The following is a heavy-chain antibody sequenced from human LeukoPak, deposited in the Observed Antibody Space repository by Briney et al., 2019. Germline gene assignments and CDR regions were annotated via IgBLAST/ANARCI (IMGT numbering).Heavy chain of an antibody. CDR1: GYTFTGYY. J-gene: IGHJ4*02. CDR2: INPNSGGT. CDR3: ARDLADNWVDY. Sequence: ASVKVSCKASGYTFTGYYMHWARQAPGQGLEWMGWINPNSGGTNYAQKFQGRVTMTRDTSISTAYMEPSRLRSDDTAVYYCARDLADNWVDYWGQGTLVTVSS. D-gene: IGHD1-20*01. V-gene: IGHV1-2*02.